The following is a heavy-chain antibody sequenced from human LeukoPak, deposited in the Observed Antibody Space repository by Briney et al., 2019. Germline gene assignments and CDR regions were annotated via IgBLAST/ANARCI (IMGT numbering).Heavy chain of an antibody. CDR2: MNPNRGNT. CDR3: ARGRGSGHKENWFDP. Sequence: ASVKVSCKASGYTFTTYDINWVRQPTGQGLEWMGWMNPNRGNTGYAQKFQGRVTMPRNTSISTAYMELSSLRSEDTAVYYCARGRGSGHKENWFDPWGKGTLVTVSS. J-gene: IGHJ5*02. D-gene: IGHD6-19*01. CDR1: GYTFTTYD. V-gene: IGHV1-8*01.